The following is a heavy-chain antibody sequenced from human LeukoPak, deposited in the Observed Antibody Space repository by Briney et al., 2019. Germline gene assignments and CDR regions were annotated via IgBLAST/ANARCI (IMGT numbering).Heavy chain of an antibody. V-gene: IGHV3-15*01. D-gene: IGHD1-26*01. CDR3: QGGRF. Sequence: PGGSLRLSCSASGFTFTNAWMSWVRQAPGKGLEWVGRIKSKADGRTTDYAAPVKGRFSISRDDSKNTLYLQMNSLKSEDTAVYYCQGGRFWGQGTLVTVSS. CDR1: GFTFTNAW. CDR2: IKSKADGRTT. J-gene: IGHJ4*02.